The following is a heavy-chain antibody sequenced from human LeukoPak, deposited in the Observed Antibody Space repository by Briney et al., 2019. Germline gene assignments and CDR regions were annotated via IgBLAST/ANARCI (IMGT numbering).Heavy chain of an antibody. J-gene: IGHJ4*02. Sequence: GGSLRLSCAASGFTFSTYAMSWVRQAPGKGLEWVSAVSGSGSTTYYADSVKGRFTISRDKSENTLYMQMNSLRAEDTAIYYCTKDYYDSGSQYFDYWGQGTLATVSS. CDR3: TKDYYDSGSQYFDY. CDR1: GFTFSTYA. V-gene: IGHV3-23*01. CDR2: VSGSGSTT. D-gene: IGHD3-10*01.